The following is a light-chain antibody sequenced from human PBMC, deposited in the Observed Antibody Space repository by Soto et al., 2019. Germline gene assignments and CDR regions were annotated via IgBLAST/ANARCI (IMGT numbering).Light chain of an antibody. Sequence: EVVLTQSPGTLSLSPGERVTLSCRASQSVTSSYLAWYQHKSGQAPRLLIFAASSRATGIPVRFSGSGSGTDFTLTISRLEPEEFALYYCQQYGSSPYTFGQGTKLEIK. J-gene: IGKJ2*01. CDR1: QSVTSSY. CDR2: AAS. V-gene: IGKV3-20*01. CDR3: QQYGSSPYT.